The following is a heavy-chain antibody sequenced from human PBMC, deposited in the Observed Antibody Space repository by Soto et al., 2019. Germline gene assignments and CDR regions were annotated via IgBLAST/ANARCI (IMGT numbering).Heavy chain of an antibody. V-gene: IGHV4-34*01. D-gene: IGHD3-22*01. Sequence: QVQLQQWGAGLLKPSETLSLTCAVYGGSFSGYYWSWIRQPPGKGLEWIGEINHSGSTNYNPSLKSRVTISVDTSKNQFSLKLSSVTAADTAVYYCASVPYDSSGYPPDYWGQGTLVTVSS. CDR3: ASVPYDSSGYPPDY. J-gene: IGHJ4*02. CDR2: INHSGST. CDR1: GGSFSGYY.